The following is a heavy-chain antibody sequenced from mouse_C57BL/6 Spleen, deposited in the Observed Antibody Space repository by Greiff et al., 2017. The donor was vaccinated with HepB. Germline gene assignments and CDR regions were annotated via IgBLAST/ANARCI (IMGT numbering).Heavy chain of an antibody. CDR3: ARDLGGSSYYFDY. CDR1: GYSITSGYY. J-gene: IGHJ2*01. CDR2: ISYDGSN. Sequence: EVQVVESGPGLVKPSQSLSLTCSVTGYSITSGYYWNWIRQFPGNKLEWMGYISYDGSNNYNPSLKNRISITRDTSKNQFFLKLNSVTTEDTATYYCARDLGGSSYYFDYWGQGTTLTVSS. V-gene: IGHV3-6*01. D-gene: IGHD1-1*01.